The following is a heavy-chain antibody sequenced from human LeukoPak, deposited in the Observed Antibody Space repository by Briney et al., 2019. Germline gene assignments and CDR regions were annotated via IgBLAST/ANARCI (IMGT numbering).Heavy chain of an antibody. J-gene: IGHJ4*02. CDR3: AKSTGAGPNLHFDY. V-gene: IGHV3-30*02. D-gene: IGHD6-19*01. CDR1: GFTFSSYG. CDR2: IRYDGSNK. Sequence: GGSLRLSCAASGFTFSSYGMHWVRQAPGKGLEWVAFIRYDGSNKYYADSVKDRFTISRDNSKNTLNLQMNSLRAEDTAVYYCAKSTGAGPNLHFDYWGQGTLVTVSS.